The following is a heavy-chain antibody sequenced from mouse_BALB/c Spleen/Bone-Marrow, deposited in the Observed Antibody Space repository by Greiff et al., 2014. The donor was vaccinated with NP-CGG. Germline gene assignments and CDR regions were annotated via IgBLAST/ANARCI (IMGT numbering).Heavy chain of an antibody. Sequence: SGPELVKPGALVKISCKASGYTFTSYDINWVKQRPGQGLEWIGWIYPGDGSTKYNEKFKGKATLTADKSSSTAYMQLSSLTSENSAVYFCARGEYGNSFDYWGQGTTLTVSS. CDR3: ARGEYGNSFDY. V-gene: IGHV1S33*01. CDR1: GYTFTSYD. J-gene: IGHJ2*01. D-gene: IGHD2-10*02. CDR2: IYPGDGST.